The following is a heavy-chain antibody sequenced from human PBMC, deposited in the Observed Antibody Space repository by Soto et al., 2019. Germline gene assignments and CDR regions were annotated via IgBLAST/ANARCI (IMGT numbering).Heavy chain of an antibody. J-gene: IGHJ4*02. D-gene: IGHD2-2*01. Sequence: QLQLVQSGPEVKKPGTSVKVSCMTSGFTFTSSAVQWVRQARGQRLEWIGWIVVGSGNTNYAQKFQERVTITRDMPTSTAYMELSSLRSEDTAVYYCAADRECSSTSCYPYNFDSWGQGTLVTVSS. CDR1: GFTFTSSA. V-gene: IGHV1-58*01. CDR3: AADRECSSTSCYPYNFDS. CDR2: IVVGSGNT.